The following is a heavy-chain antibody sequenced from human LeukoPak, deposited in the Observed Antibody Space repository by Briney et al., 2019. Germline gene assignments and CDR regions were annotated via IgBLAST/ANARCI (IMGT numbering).Heavy chain of an antibody. Sequence: GRSLRLSCAASGFTFDDYAMHWVRQAPGKGLEWVSGISWNSGSIGYADSVKGRFTISRDNAKNSLYLQMNSLRAEDTASYYCAKDQRIAAAGTFDYWGQGTLVTVSS. CDR3: AKDQRIAAAGTFDY. CDR2: ISWNSGSI. V-gene: IGHV3-9*01. D-gene: IGHD6-13*01. CDR1: GFTFDDYA. J-gene: IGHJ4*02.